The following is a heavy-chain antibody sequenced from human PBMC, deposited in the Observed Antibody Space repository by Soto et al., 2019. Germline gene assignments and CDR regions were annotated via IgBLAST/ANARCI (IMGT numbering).Heavy chain of an antibody. V-gene: IGHV4-59*08. CDR2: IYYSGST. Sequence: SETLSLTCTVSGGSISSYYWSWIRQPPGKGLEWIGYIYYSGSTNYNPSLKSRVTISVDTSKNQFSLKLSSVTAADTAVYYCARQSRPPTTGYFDWFGGHDAFDIWGQGTMVTVSS. CDR1: GGSISSYY. CDR3: ARQSRPPTTGYFDWFGGHDAFDI. J-gene: IGHJ3*02. D-gene: IGHD3-9*01.